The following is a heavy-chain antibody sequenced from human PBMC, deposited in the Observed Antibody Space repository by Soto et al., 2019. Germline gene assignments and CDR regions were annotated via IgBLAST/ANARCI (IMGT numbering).Heavy chain of an antibody. D-gene: IGHD3-10*01. CDR2: ISAYNGNT. CDR3: ARERYYYGSGSYFDY. J-gene: IGHJ4*02. V-gene: IGHV1-18*01. Sequence: QVQLVQSGAEVKKPGASVKVSCKASGYTFTSYGISWVRQAPGQGLEWMGWISAYNGNTNYAQKLQGRVTMTTDTATSTAYMELRSLRSDDTAVYYCARERYYYGSGSYFDYWGQGTLVTVSS. CDR1: GYTFTSYG.